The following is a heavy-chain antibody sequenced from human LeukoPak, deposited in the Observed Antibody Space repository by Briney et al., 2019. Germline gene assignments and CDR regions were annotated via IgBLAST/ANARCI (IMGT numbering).Heavy chain of an antibody. CDR1: GFIYSNYW. J-gene: IGHJ4*02. D-gene: IGHD1-1*01. CDR3: ARAATTGTVDY. V-gene: IGHV3-7*01. CDR2: INQDGGAK. Sequence: GGSLRLSCAASGFIYSNYWMSWVRQAPGKGLEWVANINQDGGAKYYVDSLEGRFTISRDNIEKSLYLQLNSLTADDTAVYFCARAATTGTVDYWGQGTLVTVSS.